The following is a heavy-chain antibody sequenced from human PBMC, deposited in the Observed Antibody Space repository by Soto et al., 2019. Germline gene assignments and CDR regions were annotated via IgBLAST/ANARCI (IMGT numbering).Heavy chain of an antibody. J-gene: IGHJ4*02. D-gene: IGHD6-13*01. Sequence: VQLQESGPGLVKPSQTLSLTCTVSGCYISSGYFWSWIRLRPGKGLEWIGNIYYSGGTYSNLSLESRVVMSVYTSKNEFTLKVNSVTAADTAMYYCARFAKEENPKRESWYAFDTWGQGILVSVSS. CDR3: ARFAKEENPKRESWYAFDT. V-gene: IGHV4-31*03. CDR2: IYYSGGT. CDR1: GCYISSGYF.